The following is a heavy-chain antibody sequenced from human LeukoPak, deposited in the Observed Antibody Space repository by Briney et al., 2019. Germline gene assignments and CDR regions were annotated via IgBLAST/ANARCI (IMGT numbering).Heavy chain of an antibody. CDR3: ARAPNYYDSSGYYSDY. Sequence: GSRRLSCAASGFTFSNYAMSWGRQAPGKGLEWVSAISGSGDSTYYADSVKGRFTISRDNSKNTLYLQMNSLRVEDTAVYFCARAPNYYDSSGYYSDYWGQGTLVTVSS. J-gene: IGHJ4*02. CDR2: ISGSGDST. D-gene: IGHD3-22*01. CDR1: GFTFSNYA. V-gene: IGHV3-23*01.